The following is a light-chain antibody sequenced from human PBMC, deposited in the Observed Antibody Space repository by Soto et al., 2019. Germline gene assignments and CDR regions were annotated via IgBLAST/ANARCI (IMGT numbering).Light chain of an antibody. CDR3: EQYDKSIP. Sequence: EIVLTQSPGTLSLSPGERATLSCRASQSVSSSFLAWYQQKPGQAPRLLIYGASSRATGIPDRFSGSGSGTDFPLTINRLEPEAFAVYYCEQYDKSIPFGGGTKVELK. V-gene: IGKV3-20*01. CDR2: GAS. J-gene: IGKJ4*01. CDR1: QSVSSSF.